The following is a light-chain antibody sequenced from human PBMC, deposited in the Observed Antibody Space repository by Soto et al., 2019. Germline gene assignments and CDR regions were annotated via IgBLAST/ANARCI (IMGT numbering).Light chain of an antibody. CDR1: SGDIGGYDY. CDR3: SSYAGSINPYV. CDR2: EVT. V-gene: IGLV2-8*01. J-gene: IGLJ1*01. Sequence: QSVLTQPPSASGSPGQSVTISCTGTSGDIGGYDYVSWYQQHPGKAPKLMIYEVTKRPLGVPDRFSGSKSGNTASLTVSGLQAEDEADYYCSSYAGSINPYVFGTGTKLT.